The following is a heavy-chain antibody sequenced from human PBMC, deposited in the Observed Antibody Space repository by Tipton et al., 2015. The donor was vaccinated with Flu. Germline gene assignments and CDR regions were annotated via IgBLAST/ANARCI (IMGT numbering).Heavy chain of an antibody. J-gene: IGHJ5*02. Sequence: TLSLTFTVSGDSISDYYWSWIRQPPGKELEWIGYIYYSGSTNYNPSLKSRVTITVDTSKNQFSLKLRSVTAADTAVYYCTRDRRSVSRGHWFDPWGQGTLVTVSS. V-gene: IGHV4-59*01. CDR3: TRDRRSVSRGHWFDP. CDR2: IYYSGST. CDR1: GDSISDYY. D-gene: IGHD6-19*01.